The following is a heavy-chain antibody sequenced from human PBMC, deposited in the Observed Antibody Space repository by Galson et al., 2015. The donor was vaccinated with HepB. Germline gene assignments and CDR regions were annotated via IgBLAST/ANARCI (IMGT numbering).Heavy chain of an antibody. J-gene: IGHJ3*02. Sequence: SLRLSCAASGLTVTGNYLSWVRQAPGKGLEWVSILYGGGGGTARYADSLRGRFTISRDNSKNTVDLQMNDLRAEDTAVYYCARILEGYCSSTGCYIYAFDIWGQVTMVTVSS. D-gene: IGHD2-2*01. CDR2: LYGGGGGTA. V-gene: IGHV3-53*01. CDR1: GLTVTGNY. CDR3: ARILEGYCSSTGCYIYAFDI.